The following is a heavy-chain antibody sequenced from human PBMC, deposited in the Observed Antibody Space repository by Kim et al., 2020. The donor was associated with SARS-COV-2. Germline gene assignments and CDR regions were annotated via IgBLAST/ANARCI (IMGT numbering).Heavy chain of an antibody. Sequence: GGSLRLSCAASGFTFSNAWMSWVRQAPGKGLEWVGRIKSKTDGGTTDYAVPVKGRFTISRDDSKNTLYLQMNSLKTEDTAVYYCTTDFLVTTAYYYYGMDVWGQGTTVTVSS. CDR1: GFTFSNAW. CDR3: TTDFLVTTAYYYYGMDV. CDR2: IKSKTDGGTT. J-gene: IGHJ6*02. V-gene: IGHV3-15*01. D-gene: IGHD4-17*01.